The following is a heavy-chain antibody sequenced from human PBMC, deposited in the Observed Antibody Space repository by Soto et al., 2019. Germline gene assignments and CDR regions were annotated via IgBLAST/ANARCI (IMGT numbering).Heavy chain of an antibody. V-gene: IGHV3-74*01. Sequence: PGGSLRLSCAASGFTFSSFWMHWVRQIPGKGLVWVSRINGDGRSTAYADSVKGRFTISRDNAKNTLYLQMNSLRAEDTAVYYCARYPYDSSGFFDYWGQGT. CDR2: INGDGRST. J-gene: IGHJ4*02. CDR1: GFTFSSFW. D-gene: IGHD3-22*01. CDR3: ARYPYDSSGFFDY.